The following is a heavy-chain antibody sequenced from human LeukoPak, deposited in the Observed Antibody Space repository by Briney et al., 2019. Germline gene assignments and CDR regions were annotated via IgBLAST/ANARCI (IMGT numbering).Heavy chain of an antibody. V-gene: IGHV4-4*02. CDR2: IYHSGST. D-gene: IGHD6-6*01. Sequence: PSETLSLTCAVSGGPISSSNWWSWVRQPPGKGLEWIGEIYHSGSTNYNPSLKSRVTISVDKSKNQFSLKLSSVTAADTAVYYCAREGSIAARRGRFDPWGQGTLVTVSS. J-gene: IGHJ5*02. CDR1: GGPISSSNW. CDR3: AREGSIAARRGRFDP.